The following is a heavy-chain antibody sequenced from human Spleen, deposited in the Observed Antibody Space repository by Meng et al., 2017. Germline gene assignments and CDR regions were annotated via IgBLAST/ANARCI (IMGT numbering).Heavy chain of an antibody. CDR3: ARWRGGGEWLDP. Sequence: QLQLQESGPGLVKPSETLSHTGTVSGGSISTSDFYWAWIRQSPGKGLEWIGCVYSSGTTYYNPSLKSRVTMSVDTPENKFSLKLSSVTAADTAVYYCARWRGGGEWLDPWGQGTLVTVSS. CDR2: VYSSGTT. J-gene: IGHJ5*02. CDR1: GGSISTSDFY. V-gene: IGHV4-39*01. D-gene: IGHD3-16*01.